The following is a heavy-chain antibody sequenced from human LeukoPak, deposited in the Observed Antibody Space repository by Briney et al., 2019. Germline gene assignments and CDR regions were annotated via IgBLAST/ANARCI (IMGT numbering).Heavy chain of an antibody. CDR3: ARGGSYLSAFDI. CDR2: IRYDGSNG. Sequence: PGGSLRLSCAASGFTFSSYGMHWVRQAPGKGLDWVAFIRYDGSNGYYADSVKGRFTISRDNSKNTLYLQMNSLRAEDTAVYYCARGGSYLSAFDIWGQGTMVTVSS. V-gene: IGHV3-30*02. CDR1: GFTFSSYG. J-gene: IGHJ3*02. D-gene: IGHD1-26*01.